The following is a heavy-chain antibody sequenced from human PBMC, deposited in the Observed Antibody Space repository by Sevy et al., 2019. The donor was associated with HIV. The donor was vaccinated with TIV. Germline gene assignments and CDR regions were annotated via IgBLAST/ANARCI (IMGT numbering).Heavy chain of an antibody. CDR1: GFAFSTYS. D-gene: IGHD3-10*01. V-gene: IGHV3-30-3*01. CDR3: ARSSLFTMVRGVIDY. Sequence: GGSLRLSCAASGFAFSTYSLHWVRQAPGKGLEWVAVMSSDGSSKFYADSVKGRFTISRDNSKNALYLQMNSLRVEDTAVYYCARSSLFTMVRGVIDYWGQGTLVTVSS. J-gene: IGHJ4*02. CDR2: MSSDGSSK.